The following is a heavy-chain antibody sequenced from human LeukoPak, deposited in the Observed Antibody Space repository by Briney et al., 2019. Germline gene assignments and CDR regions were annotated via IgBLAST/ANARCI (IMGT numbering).Heavy chain of an antibody. CDR3: ARQTYYASGTYYFLEF. J-gene: IGHJ4*02. Sequence: SETLSLTCTVSGGSVSSGNYYWSWIRQPPGKGLEWIGYIHYSGSTNYNPSLKSRITMSLDTSKNQFSLKLSSVTAADTAVYYCARQTYYASGTYYFLEFWGQGTLVTVSS. CDR1: GGSVSSGNYY. V-gene: IGHV4-61*01. D-gene: IGHD3-10*01. CDR2: IHYSGST.